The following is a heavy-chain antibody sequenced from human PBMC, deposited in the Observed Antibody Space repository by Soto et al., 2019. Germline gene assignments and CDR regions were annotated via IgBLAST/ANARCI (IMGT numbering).Heavy chain of an antibody. D-gene: IGHD3-3*01. J-gene: IGHJ4*02. CDR3: AKHSYSDFCPGHYYYLDY. CDR2: INAGGRNT. Sequence: EVQLLESGGGLVQPGGSLRLSCVTSRFTFNTFAMSWVRQAPGEGLEWVSAINAGGRNTYYADSVKGRFTISRDNSKNTLYLQMDSLRAEDTAVYYCAKHSYSDFCPGHYYYLDYWGQGTLVTVSS. V-gene: IGHV3-23*01. CDR1: RFTFNTFA.